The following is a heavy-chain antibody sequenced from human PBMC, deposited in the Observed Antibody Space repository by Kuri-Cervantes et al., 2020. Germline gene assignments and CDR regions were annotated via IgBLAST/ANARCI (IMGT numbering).Heavy chain of an antibody. Sequence: ASVKVSCKASGYMFTSYGISWVRQAPGQGLEWMGWISAYNGNTNYAQTSQGRVTMTTETSTTTAYMDLRSLRSDDTAVYYCARGEDYYYYYMDVWGKGTTVTVSS. CDR1: GYMFTSYG. J-gene: IGHJ6*03. D-gene: IGHD3-16*01. V-gene: IGHV1-18*01. CDR2: ISAYNGNT. CDR3: ARGEDYYYYYMDV.